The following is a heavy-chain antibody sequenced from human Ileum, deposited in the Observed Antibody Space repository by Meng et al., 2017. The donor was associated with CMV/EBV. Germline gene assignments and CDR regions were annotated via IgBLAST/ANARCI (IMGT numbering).Heavy chain of an antibody. Sequence: GSLRLSCAASGFTFSDHYMDWVRQAPGKGLEWVGRIRNKANTYSTEYAASVKGRFTISRDDSKDSLYLQMDSLKTEDTAVYYCSRGAGGYCSTTSCYAYYYGLDVWGQGTTVTVSS. CDR3: SRGAGGYCSTTSCYAYYYGLDV. J-gene: IGHJ6*02. CDR2: IRNKANTYST. V-gene: IGHV3-72*01. D-gene: IGHD2-2*01. CDR1: GFTFSDHY.